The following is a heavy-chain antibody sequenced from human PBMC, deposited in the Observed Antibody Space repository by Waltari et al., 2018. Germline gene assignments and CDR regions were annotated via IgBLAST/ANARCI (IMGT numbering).Heavy chain of an antibody. CDR3: ARELAARPAVVDY. CDR1: GYTFPAYY. J-gene: IGHJ4*02. V-gene: IGHV1-2*06. CDR2: INPNSGGT. Sequence: QVQLVQSGAEVKKPGASVKVSCQASGYTFPAYYMHWVRQAPGQGLEWMGRINPNSGGTNYAQKFQGSVTMTRDTSISTAYMELSRLRSDDTAVYYCARELAARPAVVDYWGQGTLVTVSS. D-gene: IGHD6-6*01.